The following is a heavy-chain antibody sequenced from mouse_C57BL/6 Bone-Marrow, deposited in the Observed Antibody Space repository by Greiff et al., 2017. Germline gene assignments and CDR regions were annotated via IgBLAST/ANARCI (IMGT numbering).Heavy chain of an antibody. Sequence: QVQLQQPGAELVKPGASVKLSCKASGYTFTSYWMHWVKQRPGQGLEWIGMIHPNSGSTNYNEKFKSKATLTVDKSSSTASMQLSSLTSEDSAVYYCARYGYYWYCDVWGTGTTVTVSS. V-gene: IGHV1-64*01. J-gene: IGHJ1*03. D-gene: IGHD2-2*01. CDR1: GYTFTSYW. CDR3: ARYGYYWYCDV. CDR2: IHPNSGST.